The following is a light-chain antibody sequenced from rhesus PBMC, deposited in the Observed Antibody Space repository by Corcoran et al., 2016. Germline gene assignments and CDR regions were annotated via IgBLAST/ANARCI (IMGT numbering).Light chain of an antibody. CDR2: WAS. CDR1: QSLLFRSNNKNY. J-gene: IGKJ4*01. Sequence: DIVMSQSPDSLAVSLGERVTINCKSSQSLLFRSNNKNYLAWYQQKPGQAPKLLIYWASARESGVPNRFSGSGSGTDFTLTISSLQPEDFAVYYCQQRNSYPLTFGGGTKVEIK. CDR3: QQRNSYPLT. V-gene: IGKV4-1*01.